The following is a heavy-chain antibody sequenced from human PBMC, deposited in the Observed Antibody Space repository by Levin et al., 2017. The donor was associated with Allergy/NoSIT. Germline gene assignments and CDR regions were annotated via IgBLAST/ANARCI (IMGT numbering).Heavy chain of an antibody. V-gene: IGHV3-30-3*01. CDR3: ATCPHSSSYYDYFDY. D-gene: IGHD6-13*01. CDR1: GFTFRSYA. CDR2: ISYDGSDK. J-gene: IGHJ4*02. Sequence: PGGSLRLSCAASGFTFRSYAMHWVRQAPGKGLEWVAVISYDGSDKYYADSVKGRFTISRDNSKNTLYLQMNSLRGDDTAVYYCATCPHSSSYYDYFDYWGQGTLVTVSS.